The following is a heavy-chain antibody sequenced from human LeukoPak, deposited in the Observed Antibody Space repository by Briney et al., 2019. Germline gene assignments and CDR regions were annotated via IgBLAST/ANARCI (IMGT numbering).Heavy chain of an antibody. CDR3: ARPGRDDSSGFYPTYFDY. CDR1: GYSFTDYW. CDR2: FYPGDSDT. V-gene: IGHV5-51*01. D-gene: IGHD3-22*01. Sequence: GESLKISCKGSGYSFTDYWIGWVRQMPGKGLEWMGIFYPGDSDTKYSPSFQGQVTISADKSISTAYLQWSSLKASDTAMYYCARPGRDDSSGFYPTYFDYWGQGTLVTVSS. J-gene: IGHJ4*02.